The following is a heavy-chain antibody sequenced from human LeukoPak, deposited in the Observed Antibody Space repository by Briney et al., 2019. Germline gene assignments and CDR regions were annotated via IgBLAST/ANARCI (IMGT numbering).Heavy chain of an antibody. CDR2: ISYSGST. J-gene: IGHJ5*02. D-gene: IGHD6-13*01. Sequence: SETLSLTCTVSGGSISSSSYYWGWIRQPPGTGLEWIGDISYSGSTYYNPSFKSRVTISVDTSKNQFSLKLSSVTATDTAVYYCASGGSSSWYRWFDPWGQGTLVTVSS. CDR3: ASGGSSSWYRWFDP. V-gene: IGHV4-39*01. CDR1: GGSISSSSYY.